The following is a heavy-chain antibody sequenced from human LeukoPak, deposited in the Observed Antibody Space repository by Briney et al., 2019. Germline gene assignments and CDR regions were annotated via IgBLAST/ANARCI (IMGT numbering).Heavy chain of an antibody. CDR2: IKQDGSEK. Sequence: GSLRLSCGAPGFTFRDYLMTWVRQAPGKGLGWVANIKQDGSEKTYVDSVKGRFTISRDNAKNSIFLQMNSLKVEDMAMYYCVRDGGTDWYDPWGQGTLVSVSS. CDR1: GFTFRDYL. CDR3: VRDGGTDWYDP. J-gene: IGHJ5*02. D-gene: IGHD3-16*01. V-gene: IGHV3-7*01.